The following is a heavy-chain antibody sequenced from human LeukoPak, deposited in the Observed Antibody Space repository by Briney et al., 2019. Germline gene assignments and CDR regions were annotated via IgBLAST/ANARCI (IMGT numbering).Heavy chain of an antibody. CDR2: IIPIFGTA. Sequence: SVKVSCKASGVTSSSYAISWVRQAPGQGLEWMGGIIPIFGTANYAQKFQGRVTITADESTSTAYMELSSLRSEDTAVYYCARDLQGGSDYWGQGTLVTVSS. V-gene: IGHV1-69*01. D-gene: IGHD2-15*01. CDR1: GVTSSSYA. J-gene: IGHJ4*02. CDR3: ARDLQGGSDY.